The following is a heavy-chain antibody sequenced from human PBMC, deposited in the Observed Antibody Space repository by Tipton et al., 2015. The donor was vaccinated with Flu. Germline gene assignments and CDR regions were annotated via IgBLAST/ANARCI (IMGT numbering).Heavy chain of an antibody. J-gene: IGHJ3*02. CDR3: ARDGAAILRYFDWLLGADAFDI. CDR1: GCSISSSSYY. CDR2: ICYSGST. V-gene: IGHV4-39*07. Sequence: TLSLTCTVSGCSISSSSYYWGWIRQPPGKGLEWIGSICYSGSTYYNPSLKSRVTISVDTSKNQFSLKLSSVTAADTAVYYCARDGAAILRYFDWLLGADAFDIWGQGTMATVSS. D-gene: IGHD3-9*01.